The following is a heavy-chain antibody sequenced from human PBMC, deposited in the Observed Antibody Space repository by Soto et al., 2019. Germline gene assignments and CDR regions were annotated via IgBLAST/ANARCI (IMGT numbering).Heavy chain of an antibody. J-gene: IGHJ6*02. CDR3: ARWAEGDILTGYYTGGMDV. CDR2: INPSGGST. V-gene: IGHV1-46*01. CDR1: GYTFTSYY. Sequence: ASVKVSCKASGYTFTSYYMHWVRQAPGQGLEWMGIINPSGGSTSYAQKFQGRVTMTRDTSTSTVYMELSSLRSEDTAVYYCARWAEGDILTGYYTGGMDVWGQGTTVTVSS. D-gene: IGHD3-9*01.